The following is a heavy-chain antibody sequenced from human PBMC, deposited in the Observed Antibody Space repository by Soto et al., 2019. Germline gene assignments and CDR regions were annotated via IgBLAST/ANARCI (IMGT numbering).Heavy chain of an antibody. V-gene: IGHV3-23*01. CDR1: GFTFSSYA. CDR3: AKSNPLVVPAAKPPIDY. Sequence: PGGSLRLSCAASGFTFSSYAMSWVRQAPGKGLEWVSAISGSGGSTYYADSVKGRFTISRDNSKNTLYLQMNSLRAEDTVVYYCAKSNPLVVPAAKPPIDYWGQGTLVTVSS. CDR2: ISGSGGST. J-gene: IGHJ4*02. D-gene: IGHD2-2*01.